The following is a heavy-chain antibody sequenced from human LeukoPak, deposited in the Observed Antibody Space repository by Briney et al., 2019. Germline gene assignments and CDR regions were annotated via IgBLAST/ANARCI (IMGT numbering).Heavy chain of an antibody. CDR1: GGSISSSGYY. D-gene: IGHD4-23*01. Sequence: SETLSLTCTVSGGSISSSGYYWGWIRQPPGKGLEWMGTIYYSGSTQYNPSLKSRVTISVDTSKNQFSLKLSSVTAADTAVYYCATSPQYGGYSGQGTLVTVSS. CDR3: ATSPQYGGY. V-gene: IGHV4-39*01. J-gene: IGHJ4*02. CDR2: IYYSGST.